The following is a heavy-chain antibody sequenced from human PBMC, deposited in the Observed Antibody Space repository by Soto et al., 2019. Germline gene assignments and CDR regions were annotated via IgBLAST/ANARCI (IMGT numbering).Heavy chain of an antibody. CDR1: GYNFINYG. D-gene: IGHD3-10*01. J-gene: IGHJ4*02. Sequence: QVHLVQSGVEVKKPGASVKVSCKASGYNFINYGITWVRQAPGQGLEWMGWIRVHKGNTNYAQKFQGRVTMTTDTSTSTAYMELRSLRPDDTAVYYCVIDLDGSGSYYTDYWGPGTLVIVSS. V-gene: IGHV1-18*01. CDR3: VIDLDGSGSYYTDY. CDR2: IRVHKGNT.